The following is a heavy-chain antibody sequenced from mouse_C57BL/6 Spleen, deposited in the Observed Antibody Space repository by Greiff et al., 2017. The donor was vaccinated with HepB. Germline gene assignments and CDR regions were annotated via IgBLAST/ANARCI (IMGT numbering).Heavy chain of an antibody. V-gene: IGHV5-9-1*02. Sequence: EVMLVESGEGLVKPGGSLKLSCAASGFTFSSYAMSWVRQTPEKRLEWVAYISSGGDYIYYADTVKGRFTISRDNARNTLYLQMSSLKSEDTAMYYCTRDRPTIAPQGFAYWGQGTLVTVSA. CDR2: ISSGGDYI. D-gene: IGHD2-12*01. CDR1: GFTFSSYA. CDR3: TRDRPTIAPQGFAY. J-gene: IGHJ3*01.